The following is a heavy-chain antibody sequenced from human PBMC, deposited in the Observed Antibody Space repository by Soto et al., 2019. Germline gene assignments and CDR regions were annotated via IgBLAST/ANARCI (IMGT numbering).Heavy chain of an antibody. CDR2: ISYDGSNK. Sequence: QVQLVESGGGVVQPGRSLRLSCAASGFTFSSYGMHWVRQAPGKGLEWVAVISYDGSNKYYADSVKGRFTISRDNSKNTLYLQMNSLRAEDTAVYCCAKEFSELGLYYYYGMDVWGQGTTVTVSS. V-gene: IGHV3-30*18. D-gene: IGHD3-10*01. J-gene: IGHJ6*02. CDR1: GFTFSSYG. CDR3: AKEFSELGLYYYYGMDV.